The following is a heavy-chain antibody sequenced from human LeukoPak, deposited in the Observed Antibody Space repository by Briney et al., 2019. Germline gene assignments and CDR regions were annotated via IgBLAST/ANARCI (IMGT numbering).Heavy chain of an antibody. CDR1: GGSISSYY. J-gene: IGHJ4*02. CDR2: IYYSGST. Sequence: SETLSLTCTVSGGSISSYYWSWIRQPPGKGLEWIGYIYYSGSTNYNPSLKSRVTISVDTSKNQFSLKLSSVTAADTAVYYCARHNGDDNLTGPFSWDYWGQGTLVTVSS. V-gene: IGHV4-59*08. D-gene: IGHD3-9*01. CDR3: ARHNGDDNLTGPFSWDY.